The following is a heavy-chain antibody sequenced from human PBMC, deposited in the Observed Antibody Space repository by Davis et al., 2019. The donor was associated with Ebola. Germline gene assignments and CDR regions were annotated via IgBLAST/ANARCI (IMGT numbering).Heavy chain of an antibody. D-gene: IGHD3-16*01. CDR1: GGSISSYY. Sequence: SETLSLTCTVSGGSISSYYWSWIRQPPGKGLEWIGYIYHSGSTYYNPSLKSRVTISVDRSKNQFSLKLSSVTAADTAVYYCARGGRTYNWFDPWGQGTLVTVSS. CDR2: IYHSGST. J-gene: IGHJ5*02. V-gene: IGHV4-59*12. CDR3: ARGGRTYNWFDP.